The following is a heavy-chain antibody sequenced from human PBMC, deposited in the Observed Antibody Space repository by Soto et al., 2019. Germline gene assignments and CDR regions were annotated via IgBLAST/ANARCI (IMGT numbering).Heavy chain of an antibody. J-gene: IGHJ4*02. CDR3: TRAAWFPYLSFY. CDR2: ISSSGSTA. CDR1: GFTFSRFE. D-gene: IGHD3-10*01. V-gene: IGHV3-48*03. Sequence: GGSLRLSCAASGFTFSRFELHWVRQAPGKGLEGISYISSSGSTAYDASSVEGRFTISRDNANNSVYLQMDSLRAEDTALYYCTRAAWFPYLSFYWGQGALVTVSS.